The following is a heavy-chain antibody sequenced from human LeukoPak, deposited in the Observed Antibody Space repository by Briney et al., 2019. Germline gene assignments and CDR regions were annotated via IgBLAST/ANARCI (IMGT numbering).Heavy chain of an antibody. CDR3: ARDARPNHYYDTLPGRFDP. V-gene: IGHV4-39*07. CDR1: GGSISSSSYY. Sequence: PSETLSLTCTVSGGSISSSSYYWGWIRQPPGKGLEWIGSIYYSGSTYYNPSLKSRVTISVDTSKNQFSLKLSSVTAADTAVYYCARDARPNHYYDTLPGRFDPWGQGTLVTVSS. J-gene: IGHJ5*02. D-gene: IGHD3-22*01. CDR2: IYYSGST.